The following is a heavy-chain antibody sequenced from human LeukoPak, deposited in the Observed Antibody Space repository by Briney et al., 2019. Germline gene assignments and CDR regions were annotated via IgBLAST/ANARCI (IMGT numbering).Heavy chain of an antibody. CDR1: GFTFSSYG. V-gene: IGHV3-33*01. J-gene: IGHJ4*02. CDR2: IWYDGSNK. D-gene: IGHD4-17*01. Sequence: PGGSLRLSCAAPGFTFSSYGMHWVRQAPGKGLEWVAVIWYDGSNKYYADSVKGRFTISRDNSKNTLYLQMNSLRAEDTAVYYCAGDREDGDTTVVDYWGQGTLVTVSS. CDR3: AGDREDGDTTVVDY.